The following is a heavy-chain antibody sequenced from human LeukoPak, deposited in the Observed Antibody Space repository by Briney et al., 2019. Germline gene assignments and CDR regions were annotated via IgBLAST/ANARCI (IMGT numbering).Heavy chain of an antibody. Sequence: PGESLKISCKGSGYSFTSYWIGWVRQMPGKGLEWMGIIYPGDSDTRYSPSFQGQVTVSADKSISTAYLQWSSLKASDTAMYYCATGSIAPKPRSLDAFDIWGQGTMVTVSS. CDR1: GYSFTSYW. CDR2: IYPGDSDT. V-gene: IGHV5-51*01. J-gene: IGHJ3*02. D-gene: IGHD6-6*01. CDR3: ATGSIAPKPRSLDAFDI.